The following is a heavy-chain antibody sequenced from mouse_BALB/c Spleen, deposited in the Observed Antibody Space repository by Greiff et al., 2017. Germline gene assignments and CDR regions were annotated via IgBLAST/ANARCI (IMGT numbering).Heavy chain of an antibody. J-gene: IGHJ2*01. CDR2: IDPANGNT. CDR3: ARRSHGSSTFGY. V-gene: IGHV14-3*02. D-gene: IGHD1-1*01. Sequence: VQLQQSGAELVKPGASVKLSCTASGFNINDTYMHWVKQRPEQGLVWIGRIDPANGNTNYDPKFQGKATITADTSSNTAYLQLSSLTSEDTAVYYCARRSHGSSTFGYWGQRTTLAVSS. CDR1: GFNINDTY.